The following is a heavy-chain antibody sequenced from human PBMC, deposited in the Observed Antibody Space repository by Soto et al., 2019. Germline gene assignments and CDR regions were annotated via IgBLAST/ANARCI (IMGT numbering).Heavy chain of an antibody. CDR2: ISSSSSYI. V-gene: IGHV3-21*01. CDR3: ARDYSTGYYYYGMDV. CDR1: GFTFSSYS. D-gene: IGHD4-17*01. Sequence: GGSLRLSCAASGFTFSSYSMNWVRQAPGKGLEWVSSISSSSSYIYYADSVKGRFTISRDNAKNSLYLQMNSLRAEDTAVYYCARDYSTGYYYYGMDVWGQGTKVTVSS. J-gene: IGHJ6*02.